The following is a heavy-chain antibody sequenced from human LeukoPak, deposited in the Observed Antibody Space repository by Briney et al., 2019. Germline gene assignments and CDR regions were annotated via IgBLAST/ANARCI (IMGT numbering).Heavy chain of an antibody. J-gene: IGHJ5*01. CDR3: GKDDGSATMGFDS. V-gene: IGHV1-69*05. CDR2: IIPIFRTT. CDR1: GGTFSNYA. Sequence: SVKVSCKASGGTFSNYAFSWVRQAPGQGLEWMGGIIPIFRTTNYAEQFQGRVTITTDESTNTAYLDLSSLRSEDTAVYYCGKDDGSATMGFDSWGQGTLVSVSS. D-gene: IGHD1-26*01.